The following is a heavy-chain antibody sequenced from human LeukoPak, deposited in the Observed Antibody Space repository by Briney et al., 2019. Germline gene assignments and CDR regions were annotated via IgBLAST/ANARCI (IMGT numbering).Heavy chain of an antibody. D-gene: IGHD5-18*01. Sequence: GGSLRLSCAASGFTFSSYWMSWVRQAPGKGLEWVANIKQDGSEKYYVDSVKGRFTISRDNAKNSLYLQMNSLRAEDTAVYCCARGAAMVSQYYFDYWGQGTLVTVSS. CDR1: GFTFSSYW. J-gene: IGHJ4*02. CDR2: IKQDGSEK. CDR3: ARGAAMVSQYYFDY. V-gene: IGHV3-7*01.